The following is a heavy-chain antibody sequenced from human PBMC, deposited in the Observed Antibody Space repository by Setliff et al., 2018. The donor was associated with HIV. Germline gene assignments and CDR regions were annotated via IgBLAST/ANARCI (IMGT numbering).Heavy chain of an antibody. Sequence: PGGSLRLSCAASGFTFSSFELTWVRQAPGNGLEWVSIIYSDNYTYYADSINGRFTISRDSSKNTLYLQMTSLRAEETAVYYCARANYYYYYGMDVWGQGTTVTVSS. V-gene: IGHV3-66*01. CDR1: GFTFSSFE. J-gene: IGHJ6*02. CDR2: IYSDNYT. CDR3: ARANYYYYYGMDV.